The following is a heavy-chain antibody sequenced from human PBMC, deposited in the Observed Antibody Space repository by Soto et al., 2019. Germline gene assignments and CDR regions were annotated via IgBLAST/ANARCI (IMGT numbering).Heavy chain of an antibody. CDR3: ARAEEERYSSGWSTHYGMDV. CDR1: GYTFTSYY. V-gene: IGHV1-46*01. D-gene: IGHD6-19*01. CDR2: INPSGGST. Sequence: ASVKVSCKASGYTFTSYYMHWVRQAPGQGIEWMGIINPSGGSTSYAQKFQGRVTMTRDTSTSTVYMELSSVTAADTAVYYCARAEEERYSSGWSTHYGMDVWGQGTTVTVSS. J-gene: IGHJ6*02.